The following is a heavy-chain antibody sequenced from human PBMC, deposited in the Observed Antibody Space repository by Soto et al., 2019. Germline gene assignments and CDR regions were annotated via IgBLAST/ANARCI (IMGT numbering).Heavy chain of an antibody. V-gene: IGHV4-4*02. J-gene: IGHJ4*02. CDR2: IKHTGDA. Sequence: PSETLSLTCAVSGDSIKTETWWSWLRQLPGTGLEWIGEIKHTGDANANPALRSRVSMSVDRTKNQFFLNLRSVRAEDTAVYYCARDHWTEFGYSSSWSPLSWGQGTLVTVSS. D-gene: IGHD6-13*01. CDR1: GDSIKTETW. CDR3: ARDHWTEFGYSSSWSPLS.